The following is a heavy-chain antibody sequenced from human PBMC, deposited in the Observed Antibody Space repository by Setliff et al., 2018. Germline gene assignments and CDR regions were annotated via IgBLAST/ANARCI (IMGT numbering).Heavy chain of an antibody. CDR2: IKQDGSEK. CDR3: AKDLRIILPRDDAFDI. Sequence: GGSLRLSCAASGFTFSSYWMSWVRQAPGKGLEWVANIKQDGSEKYYVDSVKGRFTISRDNAKNSLYLQINSLRAEDTAVYYCAKDLRIILPRDDAFDIWGQGTMVTVSS. D-gene: IGHD2-15*01. J-gene: IGHJ3*02. V-gene: IGHV3-7*03. CDR1: GFTFSSYW.